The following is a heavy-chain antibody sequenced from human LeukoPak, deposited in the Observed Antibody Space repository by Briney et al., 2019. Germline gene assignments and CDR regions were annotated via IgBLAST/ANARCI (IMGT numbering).Heavy chain of an antibody. V-gene: IGHV4-34*01. CDR2: INHGGST. CDR3: ARGPPLTYDGSGYYFFDY. CDR1: GGSFSGYF. D-gene: IGHD3-22*01. J-gene: IGHJ4*02. Sequence: SETLSLTCAVYGGSFSGYFWTWIRQPPGKGLEWIGEINHGGSTNYNPSLKSRVTISVDTSKNHFSLKLSSLTAADTAVYYCARGPPLTYDGSGYYFFDYWGQGTLVTVSP.